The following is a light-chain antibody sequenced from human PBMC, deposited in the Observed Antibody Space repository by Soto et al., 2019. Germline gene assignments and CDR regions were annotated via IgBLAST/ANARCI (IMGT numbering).Light chain of an antibody. J-gene: IGKJ5*01. V-gene: IGKV3-20*01. Sequence: EVVLTQSPGTLSLSPGERATLSCRARQSVSSSYLSWYQQRPGQAPRLLIYATSTGATGIPDRFSGSGSGTDFTLTISRLEPEDFAVYYCQHYGSSLQITFGQGTRLAI. CDR3: QHYGSSLQIT. CDR1: QSVSSSY. CDR2: ATS.